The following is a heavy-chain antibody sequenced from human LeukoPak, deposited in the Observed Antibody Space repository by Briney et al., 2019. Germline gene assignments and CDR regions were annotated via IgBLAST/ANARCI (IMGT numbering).Heavy chain of an antibody. V-gene: IGHV3-7*01. Sequence: PGGSLRLSCAASGFTFSSYWMSWVRQAPGKGLEWVANIKQDGSEKYYVDSVKGRFTISRDNAKNSLYLQMNSLRAEDTAVYYCARESVVGNTDDAFDIWGQGTVVTVSS. CDR2: IKQDGSEK. D-gene: IGHD2-21*01. J-gene: IGHJ3*02. CDR1: GFTFSSYW. CDR3: ARESVVGNTDDAFDI.